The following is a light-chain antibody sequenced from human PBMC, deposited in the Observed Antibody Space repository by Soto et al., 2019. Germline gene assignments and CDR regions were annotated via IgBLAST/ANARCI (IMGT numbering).Light chain of an antibody. CDR1: QTISSW. V-gene: IGKV1-5*03. J-gene: IGKJ1*01. CDR2: KAS. CDR3: QHYNSYSEA. Sequence: DIQITPSPSTLSGSVGDRVTIPCRASQTISSWLAWYQQKPGKAPKLLIYKASTLKSGVPSRSSGSGSGTEFTLTISSLQPDDFATYYCQHYNSYSEAFGQGTKVDIK.